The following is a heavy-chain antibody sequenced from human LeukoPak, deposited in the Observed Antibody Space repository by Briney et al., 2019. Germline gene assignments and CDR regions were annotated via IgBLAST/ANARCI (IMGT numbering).Heavy chain of an antibody. D-gene: IGHD3-22*01. CDR1: GGSFSGYY. CDR3: ARAMRYYYDSSGLYY. CDR2: INHSGST. Sequence: SETLSLTCAVYGGSFSGYYWSWIRQPPGKGLEWIGEINHSGSTNYNPSLESRVTISVDTSKNQFSLKLSSVTAADTAVYYCARAMRYYYDSSGLYYWGQGTLVTVSS. V-gene: IGHV4-34*01. J-gene: IGHJ4*02.